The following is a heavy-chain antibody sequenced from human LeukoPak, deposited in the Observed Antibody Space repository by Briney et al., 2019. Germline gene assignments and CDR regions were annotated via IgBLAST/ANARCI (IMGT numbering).Heavy chain of an antibody. CDR2: IYYSGST. Sequence: SETLSLTCTVSGGSISSYYWSWIRQPPGKGLEWIGYIYYSGSTNYNPSLKSRVTISVDTSKNQFSLKLSSVTAADTAVYYCAGALIAAAGTLSWFDPWGQGTLVTVSS. D-gene: IGHD6-13*01. CDR1: GGSISSYY. CDR3: AGALIAAAGTLSWFDP. V-gene: IGHV4-59*01. J-gene: IGHJ5*02.